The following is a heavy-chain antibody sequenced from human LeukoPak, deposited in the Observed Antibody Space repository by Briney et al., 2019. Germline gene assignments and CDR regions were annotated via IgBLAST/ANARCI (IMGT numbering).Heavy chain of an antibody. Sequence: PSETLSLTCTVSGGSISSSSYYWGWIRQPPGKGLEWIGSIYYSGSTYYNPSLKSRVTISVDTSKNQFSLKLSSVTAADTAVYYCARGSTIFGVVMRWFDPWGQGTLVTVSS. CDR2: IYYSGST. D-gene: IGHD3-3*01. J-gene: IGHJ5*02. CDR1: GGSISSSSYY. CDR3: ARGSTIFGVVMRWFDP. V-gene: IGHV4-39*07.